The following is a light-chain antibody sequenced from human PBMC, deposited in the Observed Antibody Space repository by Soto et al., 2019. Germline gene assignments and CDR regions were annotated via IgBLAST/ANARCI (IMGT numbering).Light chain of an antibody. V-gene: IGLV1-51*01. J-gene: IGLJ3*02. CDR1: SSNVGYNF. Sequence: QSVLTQPPSVSAAPGQTVTISCSGSSSNVGYNFVSWYQQVPGRAPKLLIFDNSQRPSGIPDRFFGSKSGTSATLAIAGPQAGDEAVYYCGTLDTKLRAVVFGEGTKLTVL. CDR2: DNS. CDR3: GTLDTKLRAVV.